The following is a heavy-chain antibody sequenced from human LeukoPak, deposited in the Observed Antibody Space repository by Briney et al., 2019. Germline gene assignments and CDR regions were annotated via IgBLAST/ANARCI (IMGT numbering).Heavy chain of an antibody. J-gene: IGHJ6*02. Sequence: SVKVSCTASGGTFSSYAISWVRQAPGQGLEWMGGIIPIFGTANYAQKFQGRVTITADESTSTAYMELSSLRSEDTAVYYCARAYGDYSWSGGMDVWGQGTTVTVS. V-gene: IGHV1-69*13. CDR2: IIPIFGTA. CDR1: GGTFSSYA. D-gene: IGHD4-17*01. CDR3: ARAYGDYSWSGGMDV.